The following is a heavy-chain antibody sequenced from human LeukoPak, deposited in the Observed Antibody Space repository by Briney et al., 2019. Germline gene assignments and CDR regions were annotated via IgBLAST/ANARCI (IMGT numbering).Heavy chain of an antibody. CDR1: GGSISSNGYC. CDR2: IYPSGST. D-gene: IGHD3-10*01. J-gene: IGHJ5*02. CDR3: ARDSTRRGWFDP. V-gene: IGHV4-61*02. Sequence: SETLSLTCTVSGGSISSNGYCWGWIRQPAGKGLEWIGRIYPSGSTDYNPPLRSRVTVSVDTSENHFSLKLTSVTAADTAVYYCARDSTRRGWFDPWGQGALVTVSS.